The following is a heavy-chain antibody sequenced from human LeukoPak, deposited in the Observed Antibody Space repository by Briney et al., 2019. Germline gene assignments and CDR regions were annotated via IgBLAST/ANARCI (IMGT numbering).Heavy chain of an antibody. CDR3: ARVVVVTAMGWYFDL. CDR1: GFTFSSYE. V-gene: IGHV3-21*05. CDR2: ISSSSSYI. D-gene: IGHD2-21*02. J-gene: IGHJ2*01. Sequence: PGGSLRLSCAASGFTFSSYEMNWVRQAPGKGLEWVSYISSSSSYIYYADSVKGRFTISRDNAKNSLYLQMNSLRAEDTAVYYCARVVVVTAMGWYFDLWGRGTLVTVSS.